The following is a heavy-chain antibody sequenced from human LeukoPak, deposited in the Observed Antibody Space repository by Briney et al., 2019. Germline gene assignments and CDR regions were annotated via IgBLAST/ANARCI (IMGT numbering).Heavy chain of an antibody. CDR2: IYYSGST. D-gene: IGHD2-15*01. J-gene: IGHJ4*02. V-gene: IGHV4-30-4*01. CDR3: KVAATDSPFDY. CDR1: GGSISSGDYY. Sequence: PSQTLSLTCTVSGGSISSGDYYWSWIRQPPGKGLEWIGYIYYSGSTYYNPSLKSRVTISVDTSKNQFSLKLSSVTAADTAVYYCKVAATDSPFDYWGQGTLVTVSS.